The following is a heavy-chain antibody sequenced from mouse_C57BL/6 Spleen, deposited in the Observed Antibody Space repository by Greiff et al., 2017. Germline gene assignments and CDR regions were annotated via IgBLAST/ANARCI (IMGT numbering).Heavy chain of an antibody. D-gene: IGHD2-1*01. J-gene: IGHJ2*01. Sequence: EVQGVESGGGLVKPGGSLKLSCAASGFTFSSYTMSWVRQTPEKRLEWVATISGGGGNTYYPDSVKGRFTISRDNAKNTLYLQMSSLRSEDTALYYCARRGNYYGNYNPYFEYWGQGTTLTVSS. CDR3: ARRGNYYGNYNPYFEY. CDR1: GFTFSSYT. V-gene: IGHV5-9*01. CDR2: ISGGGGNT.